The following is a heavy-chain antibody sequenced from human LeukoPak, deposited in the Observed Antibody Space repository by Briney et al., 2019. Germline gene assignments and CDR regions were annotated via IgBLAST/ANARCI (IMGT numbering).Heavy chain of an antibody. CDR1: GYTFTSYG. J-gene: IGHJ5*02. D-gene: IGHD2-15*01. V-gene: IGHV1-18*01. Sequence: ASVKVSCKASGYTFTSYGISWVRQAPGQGLEWMGWISAYNGNTNYAQKLQGRVTMTTDTSTSTAYMELRSLRSDDTAVYYYARDLGYCSGGSCLNWFDPWGQGTLVTVSS. CDR3: ARDLGYCSGGSCLNWFDP. CDR2: ISAYNGNT.